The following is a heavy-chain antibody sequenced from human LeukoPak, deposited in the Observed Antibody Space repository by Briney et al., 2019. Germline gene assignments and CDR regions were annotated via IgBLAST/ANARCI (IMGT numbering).Heavy chain of an antibody. CDR3: ARGNAN. CDR1: GGSINSYY. Sequence: SQTLSLTCTVSGGSINSYYWSWIRQPPGKGLEWIGYVSYSGSTNYNPSLKSRVTISVDTSKNLFFLKLTSVTAADTALYYCARGNANWGQGTLVTVSS. CDR2: VSYSGST. J-gene: IGHJ4*02. V-gene: IGHV4-59*01.